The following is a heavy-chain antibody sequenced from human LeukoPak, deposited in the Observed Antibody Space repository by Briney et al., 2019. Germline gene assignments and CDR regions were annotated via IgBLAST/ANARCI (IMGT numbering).Heavy chain of an antibody. Sequence: GGSLRLSCAASEFTFGSYSMNWVRQAPGKGLEWVSYISSSSVTIYYADSVKGRFTISRDNAKTSLYLQMNSLRAEDTAVYYCARHLSGVTGYTYGRGIDYWGQGTLVTVSS. CDR1: EFTFGSYS. D-gene: IGHD5-18*01. CDR2: ISSSSVTI. V-gene: IGHV3-48*04. J-gene: IGHJ4*02. CDR3: ARHLSGVTGYTYGRGIDY.